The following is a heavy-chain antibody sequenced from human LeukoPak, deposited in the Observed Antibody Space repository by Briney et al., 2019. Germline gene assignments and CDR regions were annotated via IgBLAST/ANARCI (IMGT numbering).Heavy chain of an antibody. CDR1: GITFITSA. CDR3: ARTAAGDAFDI. V-gene: IGHV3-30*04. J-gene: IGHJ3*02. Sequence: GGSLRLSCAASGITFITSAMSRVRQAPGKGLEWVAVISYDGSNKYYADSVKGRFTISRDNSKNTLYLQMNSLRAEDTAVYYCARTAAGDAFDIWGQGTMVTVSS. CDR2: ISYDGSNK. D-gene: IGHD6-13*01.